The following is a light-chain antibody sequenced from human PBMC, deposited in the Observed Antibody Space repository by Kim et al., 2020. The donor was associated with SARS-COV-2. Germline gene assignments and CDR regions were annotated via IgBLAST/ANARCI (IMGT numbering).Light chain of an antibody. CDR1: SSDVGGYNY. CDR2: DVT. Sequence: QSALTQPRSVSESPGQSVTISCTGTSSDVGGYNYVSWYQRHPGKAPKLVIYDVTKRPSGVPDRFSGSKSGNTASLTISGLQAEDEADYYCCSYAGSYVWVFGGGTQLTVL. V-gene: IGLV2-11*01. CDR3: CSYAGSYVWV. J-gene: IGLJ3*02.